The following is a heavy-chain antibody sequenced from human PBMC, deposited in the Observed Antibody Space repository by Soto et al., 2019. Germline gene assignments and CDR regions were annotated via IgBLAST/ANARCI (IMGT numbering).Heavy chain of an antibody. CDR2: ISDDGGQK. CDR1: GFTFRTYG. Sequence: GGSLRLSCAASGFTFRTYGMHWVRQAPGKGLEWVAFISDDGGQKYYGDSVKGRFTISRDNSKNTLSLRMISLRTEDTSVYYCATEAHGGWHFFDTWGQGTLVTVSS. J-gene: IGHJ4*02. V-gene: IGHV3-30*03. CDR3: ATEAHGGWHFFDT. D-gene: IGHD6-19*01.